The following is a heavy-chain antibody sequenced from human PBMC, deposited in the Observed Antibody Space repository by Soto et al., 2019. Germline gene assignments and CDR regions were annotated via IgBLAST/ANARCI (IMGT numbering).Heavy chain of an antibody. V-gene: IGHV4-39*01. CDR2: ILYRGST. CDR3: ARLGSSGWSRGSYFDF. CDR1: GGAITRNNHY. D-gene: IGHD6-19*01. J-gene: IGHJ4*02. Sequence: QLQLQESGPGLVKPSATLSLPCIVSGGAITRNNHYWGWIRQSPGKGLEWIGSILYRGSTSYNTSLESRVTRSGDLSKSQVSRKMSSVTAAAPALCYWARLGSSGWSRGSYFDFWGQGTLVTVPS.